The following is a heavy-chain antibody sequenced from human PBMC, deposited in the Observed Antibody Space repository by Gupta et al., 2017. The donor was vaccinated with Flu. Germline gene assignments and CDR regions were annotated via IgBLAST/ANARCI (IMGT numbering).Heavy chain of an antibody. V-gene: IGHV1-69*06. CDR2: IIPIFGTA. D-gene: IGHD3-3*01. J-gene: IGHJ6*02. CDR1: GGTFSSYA. CDR3: ASIPYDFWSGSPLQDYYGMDV. Sequence: QVQLVQSGAEVKKPGSSVKVSCKASGGTFSSYAISWVRQAPGQGLEWMGGIIPIFGTANYAQKFQGRVTITADKSTSTAYMELSSLRSEDTAVYYCASIPYDFWSGSPLQDYYGMDVWGQGTTVTVSS.